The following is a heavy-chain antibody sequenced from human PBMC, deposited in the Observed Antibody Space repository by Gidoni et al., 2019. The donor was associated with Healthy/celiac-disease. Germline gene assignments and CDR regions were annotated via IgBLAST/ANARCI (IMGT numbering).Heavy chain of an antibody. CDR3: ARGHTIFGVVTPIEI. D-gene: IGHD3-3*01. V-gene: IGHV1-2*06. J-gene: IGHJ4*02. Sequence: QVQLVQSGAEVKKPGASVPVSCKASGYTFTGYYMHWVRQAPGQGLEWMGRINPNSGGTNYAQKFQGRVTMTRDTSISTAYMELSRLRSDDTAVYYCARGHTIFGVVTPIEIWGQGTLVTVSS. CDR1: GYTFTGYY. CDR2: INPNSGGT.